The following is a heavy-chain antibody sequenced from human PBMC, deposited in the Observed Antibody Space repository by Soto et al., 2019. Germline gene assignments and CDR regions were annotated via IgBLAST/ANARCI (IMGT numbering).Heavy chain of an antibody. V-gene: IGHV3-74*01. CDR1: GFTFSSYW. D-gene: IGHD1-26*01. CDR2: LKSDGSST. J-gene: IGHJ2*01. Sequence: EVQLVESGGGLVQPGGSLRLSCAASGFTFSSYWMHWVRQAPGKGLVWVSRLKSDGSSTAYADSVKGRFTISRDNAKNTLYLQMNSLRAEXXXXXXXARAKGSWYFDLWGRGTLVTVSS. CDR3: ARAKGSWYFDL.